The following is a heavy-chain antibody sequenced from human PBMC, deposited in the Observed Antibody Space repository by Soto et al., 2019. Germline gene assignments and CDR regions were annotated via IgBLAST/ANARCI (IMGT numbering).Heavy chain of an antibody. CDR1: GGSFSGYY. Sequence: QVQLQQWGAGLLKPSETLSLTCAVYGGSFSGYYWSWIRQPPGKGLEWIGEINHSGSTNYNPSLKSRVTISVDTSKNQFSLKLSSVTAADTAVYYCARGRRILERLLWVLDYWGQGTLVTVSS. CDR3: ARGRRILERLLWVLDY. CDR2: INHSGST. D-gene: IGHD3-3*01. V-gene: IGHV4-34*01. J-gene: IGHJ4*02.